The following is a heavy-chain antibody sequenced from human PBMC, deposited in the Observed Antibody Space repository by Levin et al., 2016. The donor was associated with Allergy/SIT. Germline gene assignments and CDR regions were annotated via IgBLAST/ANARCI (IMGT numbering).Heavy chain of an antibody. CDR2: IKEDGSEK. J-gene: IGHJ6*02. CDR3: ARGGYSFGLHPIYYYGMDV. D-gene: IGHD5-18*01. V-gene: IGHV3-7*01. Sequence: VRQAPGKGLEWVANIKEDGSEKYYVDSVKGRFTISRDNAKKSLYLQMHSLRAEDTAVYYCARGGYSFGLHPIYYYGMDVWGQGTTVTVSS.